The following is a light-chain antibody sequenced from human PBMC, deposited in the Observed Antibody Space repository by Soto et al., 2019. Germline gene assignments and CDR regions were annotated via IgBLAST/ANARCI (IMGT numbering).Light chain of an antibody. CDR3: QQYTSYSWT. CDR2: DAS. Sequence: DIQMTQSPSTLSASVGDRVTITCRASQSISSCLAWYQQSPGKAPKLLIYDASSLESGVPSRFSGSGSGTEFTLTISSLQPDDFATYYCQQYTSYSWTFGQGTKVDIK. J-gene: IGKJ1*01. V-gene: IGKV1-5*01. CDR1: QSISSC.